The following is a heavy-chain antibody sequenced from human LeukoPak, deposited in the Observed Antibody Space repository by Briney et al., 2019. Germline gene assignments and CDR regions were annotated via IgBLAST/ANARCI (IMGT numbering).Heavy chain of an antibody. Sequence: GGSLRLSCAASGFTFSSYGMHWVRQAPGKGLEWVAVISYDGSNKYYADSVKGRFTISRDNSKNTLYLQMNSLRAEDTAVYYCAKTIITGTTDYYYYGMDVWGQGTTVTVSS. CDR3: AKTIITGTTDYYYYGMDV. CDR1: GFTFSSYG. J-gene: IGHJ6*02. D-gene: IGHD1-20*01. V-gene: IGHV3-30*18. CDR2: ISYDGSNK.